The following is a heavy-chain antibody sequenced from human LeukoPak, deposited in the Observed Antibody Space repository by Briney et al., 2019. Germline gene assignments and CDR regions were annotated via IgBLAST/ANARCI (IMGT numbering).Heavy chain of an antibody. CDR1: GFTVSSNY. Sequence: PGGSLRLSCAASGFTVSSNYMSWVRQAPGKGLEWVSVIYSGGSTYYADSVKGRFTISRDNSKNTLYLQMNSLRAEDTAVYYCAKVRPVYCSGGSCYFDYWGQGTLVTVSS. V-gene: IGHV3-53*01. CDR2: IYSGGST. CDR3: AKVRPVYCSGGSCYFDY. D-gene: IGHD2-15*01. J-gene: IGHJ4*02.